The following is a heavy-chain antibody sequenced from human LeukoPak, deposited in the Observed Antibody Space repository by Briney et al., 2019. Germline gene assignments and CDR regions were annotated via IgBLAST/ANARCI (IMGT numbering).Heavy chain of an antibody. Sequence: PGGSLRLSCAASGFTVSSNYMSWVRQAPGKGLEWVSVIYSGGSTYYADSVKGRFTISRDNAKNSLYLQMNSLRAEDTAVYYCARVGGYDYFDYWGQGTLVTVSS. CDR2: IYSGGST. CDR1: GFTVSSNY. CDR3: ARVGGYDYFDY. J-gene: IGHJ4*02. D-gene: IGHD5-12*01. V-gene: IGHV3-53*01.